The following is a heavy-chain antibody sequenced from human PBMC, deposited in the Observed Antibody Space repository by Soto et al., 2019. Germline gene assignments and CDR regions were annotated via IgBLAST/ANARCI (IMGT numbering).Heavy chain of an antibody. J-gene: IGHJ6*02. CDR1: GDTFSRHN. CDR3: ARDTTTFPYYFGMDV. Sequence: QVQLVQSGAEVKNPGSSVKVSCKASGDTFSRHNINWVRQAPGQGLEWMGRIIPTLGKPNYAQKFLGRVTISADMSSTTSYMDLHSLRSDDTAVYYCARDTTTFPYYFGMDVWGQGTTVTVSS. V-gene: IGHV1-69*08. D-gene: IGHD4-4*01. CDR2: IIPTLGKP.